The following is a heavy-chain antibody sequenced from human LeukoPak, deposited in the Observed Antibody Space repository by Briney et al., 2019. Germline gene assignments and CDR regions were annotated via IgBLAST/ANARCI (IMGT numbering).Heavy chain of an antibody. Sequence: PGGSLRLSCAASGFTVSSNYMSWVRQAPGKGLEWVSVIYSGGSTYYADSVKGRFTISRDNSKNTLYLQMNSLRAEDTAVYYCARNSGSYYNDYFDYWGQGTLVTVSS. D-gene: IGHD3-10*01. CDR1: GFTVSSNY. CDR3: ARNSGSYYNDYFDY. J-gene: IGHJ4*02. CDR2: IYSGGST. V-gene: IGHV3-66*01.